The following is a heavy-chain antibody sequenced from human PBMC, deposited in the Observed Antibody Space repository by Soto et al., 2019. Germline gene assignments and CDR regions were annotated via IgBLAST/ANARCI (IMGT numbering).Heavy chain of an antibody. CDR3: ARDPLLTGTRGWDYYYGMDV. V-gene: IGHV6-1*01. CDR1: GDSVSSNSAA. Sequence: PSQALSLTCAISGDSVSSNSAAWNWIRQPPSRGLEWLGRTYYRSKWYNDYAVSVKSRITINPDTSKNQFSLQLNSVTPEDTAVYYCARDPLLTGTRGWDYYYGMDVWGQGTTVTVSS. CDR2: TYYRSKWYN. D-gene: IGHD1-7*01. J-gene: IGHJ6*02.